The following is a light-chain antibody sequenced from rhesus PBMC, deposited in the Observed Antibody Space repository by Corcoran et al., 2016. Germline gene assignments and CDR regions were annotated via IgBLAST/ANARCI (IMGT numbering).Light chain of an antibody. Sequence: DIQMTQSPSSLSASVGDTVTITCRASQSFSSSLSWYQQKPEKAPKLLIYSASSLQSWVPSRFSGSKSGPYFTLTISSLQPEDIASYYCQQYYSYPYSFGQGTKVEIK. CDR3: QQYYSYPYS. CDR1: QSFSSS. V-gene: IGKV1-46*01. J-gene: IGKJ2*01. CDR2: SAS.